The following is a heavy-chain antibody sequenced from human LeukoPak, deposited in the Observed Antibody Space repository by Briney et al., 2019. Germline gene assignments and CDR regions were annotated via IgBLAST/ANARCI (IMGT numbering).Heavy chain of an antibody. D-gene: IGHD1-26*01. V-gene: IGHV3-30*02. CDR2: IQYDGDNK. J-gene: IGHJ4*02. CDR3: AKRWDSTWTYFDL. CDR1: GFTFTRSA. Sequence: GGSLRLSCVASGFTFTRSAMHWVRQAPGKGLEWVAFIQYDGDNKYYADSVKGRFTISRDDSQNTLYLQMNSLTVEDTAVYYCAKRWDSTWTYFDLWGQGTLVTVSS.